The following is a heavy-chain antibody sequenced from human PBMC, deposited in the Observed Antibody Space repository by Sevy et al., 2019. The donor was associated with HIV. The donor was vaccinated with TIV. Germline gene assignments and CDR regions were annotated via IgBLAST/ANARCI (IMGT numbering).Heavy chain of an antibody. CDR2: ISYDGSNK. Sequence: GGYLRLSCAASGFTFSSYAMHWVRQAPGKGLEWVAVISYDGSNKYYADSVKGRFTISRDNSKNTLYLQMNSLRAEDTAVYCCASPRFFIAVAGSFDYWGQGTLVTVSS. CDR1: GFTFSSYA. V-gene: IGHV3-30-3*01. D-gene: IGHD6-19*01. CDR3: ASPRFFIAVAGSFDY. J-gene: IGHJ4*02.